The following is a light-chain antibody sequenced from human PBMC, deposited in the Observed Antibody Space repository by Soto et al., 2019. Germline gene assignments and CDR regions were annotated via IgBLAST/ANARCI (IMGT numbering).Light chain of an antibody. CDR3: CSYGRSVV. Sequence: QSVLTQPASVSGSPGQSITISCTGISNDVGTYNLVSWYQHHPGKAPKLIIYEASKRPSGVPNRFSGSKSGNTASLTISGLHAEDEDDYYCCSYGRSVVFGGGTKLTVL. J-gene: IGLJ2*01. CDR2: EAS. CDR1: SNDVGTYNL. V-gene: IGLV2-23*01.